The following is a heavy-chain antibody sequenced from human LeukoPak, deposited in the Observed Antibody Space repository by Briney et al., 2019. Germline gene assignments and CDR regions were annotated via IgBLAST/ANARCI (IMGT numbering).Heavy chain of an antibody. CDR2: ISSSGSTI. V-gene: IGHV3-11*01. CDR1: GFTFSDYY. D-gene: IGHD3-3*01. CDR3: AKDRAHYDFWSGYYISDY. Sequence: GGSLRLSCAASGFTFSDYYMSWIRQAPGKGLEWVSYISSSGSTIYYADSVKGRFTISRDNAKNSLYLQMNSLRAEDTAVYYCAKDRAHYDFWSGYYISDYWGQGTLVTVSS. J-gene: IGHJ4*02.